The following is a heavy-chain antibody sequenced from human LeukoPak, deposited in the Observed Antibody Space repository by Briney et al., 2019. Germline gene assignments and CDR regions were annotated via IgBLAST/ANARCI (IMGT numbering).Heavy chain of an antibody. CDR2: ISGSGGST. CDR1: GFTFSSYA. CDR3: AKGSQGLSVELDY. Sequence: PGGSLRLSCAASGFTFSSYAMSWVRQAPGKGLEWVSGISGSGGSTYYADSVKGRFTISRDNSKNTLYLQMNSLRAEDTAVYYCAKGSQGLSVELDYWGQGTLVTVSS. D-gene: IGHD1-1*01. V-gene: IGHV3-23*01. J-gene: IGHJ4*02.